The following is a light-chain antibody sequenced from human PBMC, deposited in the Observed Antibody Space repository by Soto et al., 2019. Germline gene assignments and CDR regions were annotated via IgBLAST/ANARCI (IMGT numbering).Light chain of an antibody. Sequence: DIVMTQSPLSLPVTPGEPASISCRSSQSLLHSTGNNHLDWYLQKPGQPPQLLIYWGSNRASGVPVRFSGSGSGTDFTLEISRVEAEDVGVYYCMQGRQLPATFGQGTRLDIK. CDR2: WGS. CDR3: MQGRQLPAT. J-gene: IGKJ5*01. V-gene: IGKV2-28*01. CDR1: QSLLHSTGNNH.